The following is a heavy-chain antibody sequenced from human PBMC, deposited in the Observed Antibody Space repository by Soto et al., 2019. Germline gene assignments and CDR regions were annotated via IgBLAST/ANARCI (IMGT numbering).Heavy chain of an antibody. CDR2: ISSSGSTI. D-gene: IGHD6-6*01. V-gene: IGHV3-48*03. CDR1: GFTFSSYE. J-gene: IGHJ6*02. Sequence: GGSLRLSCAASGFTFSSYEMNWVRQAPGKGLEWVSYISSSGSTIYYADSVKGRFTISRDNAKSSLYLQMNSLRAEDAAVYYCAAYSSSYGMDVWGQGTTVTVSS. CDR3: AAYSSSYGMDV.